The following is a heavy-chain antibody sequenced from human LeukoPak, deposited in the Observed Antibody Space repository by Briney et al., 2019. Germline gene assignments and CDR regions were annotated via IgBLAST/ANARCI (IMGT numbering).Heavy chain of an antibody. CDR1: GFTFSSYG. D-gene: IGHD3-22*01. V-gene: IGHV3-30*03. CDR3: ARTITMIVLGMDV. Sequence: GGSLRLSCAASGFTFSSYGMHWVRQAPGKGLEWVAVISYDGSNEYYADSVKGRFTISRDNSKNTLYLQMNSLRAEDTAVYYCARTITMIVLGMDVWGQGTTVTVSS. CDR2: ISYDGSNE. J-gene: IGHJ6*02.